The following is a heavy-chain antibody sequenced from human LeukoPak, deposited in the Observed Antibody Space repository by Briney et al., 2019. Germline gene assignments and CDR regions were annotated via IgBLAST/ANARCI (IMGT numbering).Heavy chain of an antibody. Sequence: SETLSLTCTVSGGSISSYYWSWLRQPPGKGLEGIGYIYYSGSNNYNPSLKSRVTISVDTSKNQFSLKLSSVTAADTAVYYCARAASSFDYWGQGTLVTVSS. V-gene: IGHV4-59*01. J-gene: IGHJ4*02. D-gene: IGHD6-6*01. CDR3: ARAASSFDY. CDR2: IYYSGSN. CDR1: GGSISSYY.